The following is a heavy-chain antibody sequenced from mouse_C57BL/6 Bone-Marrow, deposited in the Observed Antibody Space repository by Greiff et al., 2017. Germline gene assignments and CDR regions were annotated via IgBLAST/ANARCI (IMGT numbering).Heavy chain of an antibody. J-gene: IGHJ1*03. Sequence: QVQLQQPGAELVKPGASVKLSCKASGYTFTSYWMQWVKQRPGQGLDWIGEIDPSDSYTNYNQKFKGKATLTVDTSSSTAYMQLSSLTSEDSAVYYCARGDYGYDGPCWYFDVWGTGTTVTVSS. CDR1: GYTFTSYW. CDR2: IDPSDSYT. V-gene: IGHV1-50*01. D-gene: IGHD2-2*01. CDR3: ARGDYGYDGPCWYFDV.